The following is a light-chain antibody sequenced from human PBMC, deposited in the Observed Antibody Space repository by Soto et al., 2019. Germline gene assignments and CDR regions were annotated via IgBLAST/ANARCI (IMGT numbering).Light chain of an antibody. Sequence: DILFTPSPVTLSVSPVEIATLSCSASQSVNSNLAWYQQKPGQAPRLLIYDAYNRATGIPPRFSGSGSGTDFTLTISSLQSEDFAVYYCQQYNNWPPITFGQGTRLEIK. J-gene: IGKJ5*01. CDR1: QSVNSN. V-gene: IGKV3D-15*01. CDR3: QQYNNWPPIT. CDR2: DAY.